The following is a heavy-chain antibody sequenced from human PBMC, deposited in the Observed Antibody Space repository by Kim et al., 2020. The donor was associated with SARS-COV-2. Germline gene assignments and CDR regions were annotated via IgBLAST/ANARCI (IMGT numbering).Heavy chain of an antibody. D-gene: IGHD3-9*01. J-gene: IGHJ6*02. Sequence: ASVKVSCKASGYTFTSYAMNWVRQAPGQGLEWIGWINTNTGNPTYAQGFTGRFVFSLDTSVSTAYLQISSLKAEDTAVYYCARGWDRNHVLRYFDWLLAYYYYYGMDVWGQGTTVTVSS. V-gene: IGHV7-4-1*02. CDR2: INTNTGNP. CDR1: GYTFTSYA. CDR3: ARGWDRNHVLRYFDWLLAYYYYYGMDV.